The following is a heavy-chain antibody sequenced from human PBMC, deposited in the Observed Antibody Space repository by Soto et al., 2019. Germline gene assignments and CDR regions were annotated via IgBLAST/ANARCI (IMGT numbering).Heavy chain of an antibody. CDR3: ARGLEVGYGSGSNNYYYYYAMDV. D-gene: IGHD3-10*01. CDR1: GYTFTGYY. Sequence: ASVKVSCKASGYTFTGYYMHWVRQAPGQGLEWMGWINPNSGGTNYAQKFQGWVTMTRDTSISTAYMELSRLRSDDTAVYYCARGLEVGYGSGSNNYYYYYAMDVWGQGTTVTVSS. J-gene: IGHJ6*02. CDR2: INPNSGGT. V-gene: IGHV1-2*04.